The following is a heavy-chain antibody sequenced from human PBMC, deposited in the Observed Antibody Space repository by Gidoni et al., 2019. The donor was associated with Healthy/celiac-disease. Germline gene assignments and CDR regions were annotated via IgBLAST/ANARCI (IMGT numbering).Heavy chain of an antibody. J-gene: IGHJ1*01. CDR2: INHSGST. D-gene: IGHD4-17*01. Sequence: QVQLQQWGAGLLKPSETLSLTCAVYGGSFSGYYWSWIRQPPGKGLEWIGEINHSGSTNYNPSLKSRFPKPLDTPKTRFPLKLTSVPPAGTACYYCARAPLPTAFHHWGRAPWSPSPQ. CDR3: ARAPLPTAFHH. V-gene: IGHV4-34*01. CDR1: GGSFSGYY.